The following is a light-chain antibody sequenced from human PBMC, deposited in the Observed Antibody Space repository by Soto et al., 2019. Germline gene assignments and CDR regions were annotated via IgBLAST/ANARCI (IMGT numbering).Light chain of an antibody. CDR1: QSISTW. CDR3: HQYNSYSWT. CDR2: DAS. J-gene: IGKJ1*01. V-gene: IGKV1-5*01. Sequence: DIQMTQSPSTLSASVGDRVTITCRASQSISTWLAWYQQKPGKAPNLLIYDASSLESGVPPRFRGSGSGTEFTLTISSLQPDDFSTYYCHQYNSYSWTFGQGTKVEI.